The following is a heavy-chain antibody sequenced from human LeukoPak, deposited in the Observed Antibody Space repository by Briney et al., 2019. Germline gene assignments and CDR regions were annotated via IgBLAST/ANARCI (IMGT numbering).Heavy chain of an antibody. J-gene: IGHJ4*02. CDR2: IYASGST. CDR3: ARGVPGQGNY. D-gene: IGHD2-2*01. CDR1: GGSISSDVYY. V-gene: IGHV4-61*02. Sequence: SQTLSLTCSVSGGSISSDVYYWSWIRQPAGKGLEWIGRIYASGSTTYNSSLKSRVTISIDTAKNQFSLKLSSVTAADTAVYYCARGVPGQGNYWDQGTLVTVSS.